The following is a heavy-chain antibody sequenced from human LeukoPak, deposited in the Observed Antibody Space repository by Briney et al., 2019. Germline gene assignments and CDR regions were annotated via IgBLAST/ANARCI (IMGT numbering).Heavy chain of an antibody. D-gene: IGHD2-15*01. J-gene: IGHJ4*02. V-gene: IGHV3-30*03. CDR3: ARDRLGYCSGGSCYFDY. CDR1: GVTFSSYG. Sequence: PGGSLRLSCAASGVTFSSYGMHWVRQAPGKGLEWVAVISYDGSNKYYADSVKGRFTISRDNSKNTLYLQMNSLRAEDTAVYYCARDRLGYCSGGSCYFDYWGQGTLVTVSS. CDR2: ISYDGSNK.